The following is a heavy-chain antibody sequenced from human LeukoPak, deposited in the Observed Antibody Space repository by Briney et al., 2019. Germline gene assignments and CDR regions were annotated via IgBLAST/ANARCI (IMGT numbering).Heavy chain of an antibody. CDR2: INPNSGGT. CDR3: ARGSMIRGTADDY. CDR1: GYTFTGYY. Sequence: ASVKVSCKASGYTFTGYYMHWVRQAPGQGLEWMGWINPNSGGTNYAQKFQGRVTMTRNTSIRTAYMELSSLRSDDTAVYYCARGSMIRGTADDYWGQGTLVTVSS. D-gene: IGHD3-10*01. V-gene: IGHV1-2*02. J-gene: IGHJ4*02.